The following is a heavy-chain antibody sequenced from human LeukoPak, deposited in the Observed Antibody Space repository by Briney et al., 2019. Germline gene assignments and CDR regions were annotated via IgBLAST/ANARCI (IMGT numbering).Heavy chain of an antibody. CDR2: INAGNGNT. CDR1: GYTFTSYA. D-gene: IGHD2-2*01. J-gene: IGHJ3*02. V-gene: IGHV1-3*01. Sequence: ASVKVSCKASGYTFTSYAMHWVRQAPGQRLEWMGWINAGNGNTKYSQKFQGRVTITRDTSASTAYMELSSLRSEDTAVYYCARAGYCSSTSCYGTTYDRKQMAFDIWGQGTMVTVSS. CDR3: ARAGYCSSTSCYGTTYDRKQMAFDI.